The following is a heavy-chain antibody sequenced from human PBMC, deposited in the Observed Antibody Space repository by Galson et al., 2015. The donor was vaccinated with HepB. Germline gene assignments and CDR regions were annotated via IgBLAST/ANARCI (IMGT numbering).Heavy chain of an antibody. CDR2: INPNNGGT. D-gene: IGHD6-13*01. V-gene: IGHV1-2*02. CDR3: VRDTEATAGIRSYEFLVWFDL. CDR1: GYIFTGYY. J-gene: IGHJ5*02. Sequence: SVKVSCKASGYIFTGYYMHWVRQAPGQGLEWMGWINPNNGGTNYAQKFQGRVTMTRDTSTTTAYMELSRLRSDDTAVYYCVRDTEATAGIRSYEFLVWFDLWGQGTLVTVSS.